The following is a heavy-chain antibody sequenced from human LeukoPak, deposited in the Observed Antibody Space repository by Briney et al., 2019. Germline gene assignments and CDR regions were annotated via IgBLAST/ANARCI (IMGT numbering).Heavy chain of an antibody. CDR2: INHSGST. CDR1: GGSFSGYY. D-gene: IGHD2-21*02. J-gene: IGHJ3*02. CDR3: ARRRVTRAFDI. V-gene: IGHV4-34*01. Sequence: SETLSLTCAVSGGSFSGYYWSWIRQPPGKGLEWIGEINHSGSTNYNPSLKSRVTISVDTSKNQFSLKLSSVTAADTAVYYCARRRVTRAFDIWGQGTMVTVSS.